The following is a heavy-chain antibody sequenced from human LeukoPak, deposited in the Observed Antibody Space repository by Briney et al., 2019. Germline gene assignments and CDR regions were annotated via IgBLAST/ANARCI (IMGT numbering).Heavy chain of an antibody. D-gene: IGHD2-15*01. V-gene: IGHV5-51*01. CDR3: ARAYYRGGGSCKLEY. CDR1: GYSFNSYW. J-gene: IGHJ4*02. Sequence: GESLRISCQGSGYSFNSYWIAWVRQMPGKGLEWMGIIYPGDSDTRYSPSFRGQITISADKSINTAYLRWSSLKASDTAMYYCARAYYRGGGSCKLEYWGQGTLVTVSS. CDR2: IYPGDSDT.